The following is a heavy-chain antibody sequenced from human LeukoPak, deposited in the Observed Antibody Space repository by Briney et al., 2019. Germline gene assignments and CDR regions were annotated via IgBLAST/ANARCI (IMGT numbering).Heavy chain of an antibody. CDR3: AREDVVLVDAVRYYYYGMDV. CDR1: GYNFISYN. V-gene: IGHV1-46*01. D-gene: IGHD2-8*01. CDR2: INPSGGST. J-gene: IGHJ6*02. Sequence: GASVKVSCKASGYNFISYNMHWVRQAPGQGLEWMGIINPSGGSTSYAQKFQDRVTMTRDTSTSTVYMELSSLKSEDTAVYYCAREDVVLVDAVRYYYYGMDVWGQGTTVTVSS.